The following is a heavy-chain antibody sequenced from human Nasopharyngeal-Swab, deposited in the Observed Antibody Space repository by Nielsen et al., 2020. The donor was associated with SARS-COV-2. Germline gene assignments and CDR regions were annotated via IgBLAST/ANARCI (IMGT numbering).Heavy chain of an antibody. V-gene: IGHV3-48*03. Sequence: LSLTCAASGFTFSSYEMNWVRQAPGKGLEWVSYISSSGSTIYYADSVKGRFTISRDNAKNSLYLQMNSLRAEDTAVYYCARDSPRRGKNDYWGQGTLVTVS. CDR1: GFTFSSYE. CDR2: ISSSGSTI. CDR3: ARDSPRRGKNDY. J-gene: IGHJ4*02. D-gene: IGHD5-24*01.